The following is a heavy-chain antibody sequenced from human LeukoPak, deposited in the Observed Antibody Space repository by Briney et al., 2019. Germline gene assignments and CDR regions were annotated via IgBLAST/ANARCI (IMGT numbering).Heavy chain of an antibody. V-gene: IGHV4-4*09. CDR2: IHASGRT. D-gene: IGHD4-17*01. CDR1: GASITNYY. J-gene: IGHJ3*02. Sequence: SETLSLTCTVSGASITNYYWGWTRQLPGKGLEWIGYIHASGRTGYNPSLKSRVVMSVDTSKNQFSLGLSSVTAADTAIYYCARQTRYGDYKPYDIWGQGTMVTVSS. CDR3: ARQTRYGDYKPYDI.